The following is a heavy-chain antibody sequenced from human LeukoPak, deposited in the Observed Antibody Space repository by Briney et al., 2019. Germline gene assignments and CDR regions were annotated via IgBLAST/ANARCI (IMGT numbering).Heavy chain of an antibody. CDR2: ISSSSSYI. CDR1: GFTFSSYS. D-gene: IGHD6-19*01. CDR3: AKAPGIAVAGTYFDY. Sequence: GGSLRLSCAASGFTFSSYSMNCVRQAPGKGLEWVSSISSSSSYIYYADSVKGRFTISRDNSKNTLYLQMNSLRAEDTAVYYCAKAPGIAVAGTYFDYWGQGTLVTVSS. J-gene: IGHJ4*02. V-gene: IGHV3-21*04.